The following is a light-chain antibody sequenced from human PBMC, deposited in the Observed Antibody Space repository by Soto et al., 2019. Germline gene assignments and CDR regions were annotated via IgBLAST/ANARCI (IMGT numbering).Light chain of an antibody. V-gene: IGKV3-20*01. CDR2: GAS. J-gene: IGKJ4*01. CDR3: QQYASSPLT. Sequence: EIVLTQSPGTLSLSSGERATLSCRASQSVRSSYLAWYQQKPGQAPRLLIYGASSRATGIPDRFGGSGSGTDFPLTISRLDPEDFAVYYCQQYASSPLTFGGGTKVEIK. CDR1: QSVRSSY.